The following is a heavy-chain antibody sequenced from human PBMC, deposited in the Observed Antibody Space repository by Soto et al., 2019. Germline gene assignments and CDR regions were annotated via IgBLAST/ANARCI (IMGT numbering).Heavy chain of an antibody. V-gene: IGHV3-33*01. CDR1: GFTFSSYG. CDR3: ARLGSGYYFDY. Sequence: VQLVESGGGVVQPGRSLRLSCAASGFTFSSYGMHWVRQAPGKGLEWVAVIWYDGSNKYYADSVKGRFTISRDNSKNPLYLQMNSLRAEDTAVYYCARLGSGYYFDYWGQGTLVTVSS. CDR2: IWYDGSNK. J-gene: IGHJ4*02. D-gene: IGHD3-22*01.